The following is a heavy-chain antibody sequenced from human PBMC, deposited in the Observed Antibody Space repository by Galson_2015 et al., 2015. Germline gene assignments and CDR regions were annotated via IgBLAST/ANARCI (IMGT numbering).Heavy chain of an antibody. Sequence: SVRVSCEASGFTFTSYAMHWVRQAPGQGLEWVGCIKAGNGNTYYSQNFQGRVTITRDTSTSTAYLELNSLRTEDTAVYYCARDTAGAGNAYYYYYGMDVWGQGTTVTVSS. CDR2: IKAGNGNT. D-gene: IGHD6-13*01. CDR3: ARDTAGAGNAYYYYYGMDV. J-gene: IGHJ6*02. CDR1: GFTFTSYA. V-gene: IGHV1-3*01.